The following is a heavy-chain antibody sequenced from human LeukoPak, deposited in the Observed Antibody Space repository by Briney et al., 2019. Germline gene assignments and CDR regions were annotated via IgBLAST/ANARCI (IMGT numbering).Heavy chain of an antibody. Sequence: PGGPLRLSCSASGFTFSNYALYWVRRAPGKGLEYVSDINSNGDSTFYADSVKGRFTISRDNSKNTLDLQMSSLRVEDTAVYYCVKVASSPGPFDYWGQGTLVTVSS. CDR1: GFTFSNYA. D-gene: IGHD6-13*01. CDR3: VKVASSPGPFDY. J-gene: IGHJ4*02. CDR2: INSNGDST. V-gene: IGHV3-64D*06.